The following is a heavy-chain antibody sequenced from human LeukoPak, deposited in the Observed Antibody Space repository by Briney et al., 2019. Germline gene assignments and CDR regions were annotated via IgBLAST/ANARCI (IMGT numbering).Heavy chain of an antibody. J-gene: IGHJ4*02. D-gene: IGHD6-13*01. CDR2: IYPGDSDT. Sequence: GESLKISCKGSGYSFTSYCLGWVRQMPGKGLEWMGIIYPGDSDTRYSPSFQGQVTISDAKSISTAYLQWSSLKASDTAMYYCARQMAAAASWYFDYWGQGTLVTVSS. CDR1: GYSFTSYC. CDR3: ARQMAAAASWYFDY. V-gene: IGHV5-51*01.